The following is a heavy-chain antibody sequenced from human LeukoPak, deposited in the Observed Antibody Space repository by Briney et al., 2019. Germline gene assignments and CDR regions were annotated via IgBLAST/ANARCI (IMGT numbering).Heavy chain of an antibody. V-gene: IGHV3-23*01. CDR2: ISGSGGST. Sequence: GGSLRLSCVVSGFTFSSYAMSWVRQAPGKGLEWVSGISGSGGSTYYADSVKGRLNISRDNTKNTLYLQMNSLRAEDTAVYYCAKDRHAPGRYCSSTSCFPFDSWGQGTLVTVSS. CDR1: GFTFSSYA. CDR3: AKDRHAPGRYCSSTSCFPFDS. D-gene: IGHD2-2*01. J-gene: IGHJ5*01.